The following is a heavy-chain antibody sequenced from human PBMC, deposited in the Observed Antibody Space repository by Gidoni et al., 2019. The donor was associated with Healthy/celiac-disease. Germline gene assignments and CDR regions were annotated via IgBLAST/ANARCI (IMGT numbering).Heavy chain of an antibody. V-gene: IGHV3-48*01. CDR2: SSSTI. D-gene: IGHD1-26*01. Sequence: SSSTIYYADSVKGRFTISRDNAKNSLYLQMNSLRAEDTAVYYCARSELPIDYWGQGTLVTVSS. CDR3: ARSELPIDY. J-gene: IGHJ4*02.